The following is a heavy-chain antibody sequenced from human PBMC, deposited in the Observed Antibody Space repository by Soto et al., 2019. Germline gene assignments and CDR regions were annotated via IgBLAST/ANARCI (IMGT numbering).Heavy chain of an antibody. Sequence: GGSLRLSCAASGFTFSSYSMNWVRQSPGKGLEWVSSISSSSSYIYYADSVKGRFTISRDNAKNSLYLQMNSLRAEDTAVYYCARDRGCSGGSCYYRYYYGMDVWGQGTTVTVSS. CDR2: ISSSSSYI. V-gene: IGHV3-21*01. J-gene: IGHJ6*02. CDR3: ARDRGCSGGSCYYRYYYGMDV. CDR1: GFTFSSYS. D-gene: IGHD2-15*01.